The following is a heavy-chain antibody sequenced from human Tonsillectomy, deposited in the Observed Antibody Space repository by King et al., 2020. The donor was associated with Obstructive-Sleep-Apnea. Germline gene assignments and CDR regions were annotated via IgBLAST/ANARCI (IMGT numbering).Heavy chain of an antibody. J-gene: IGHJ5*02. D-gene: IGHD2-15*01. CDR3: GWYNWFDP. V-gene: IGHV3-30*03. CDR2: ISYDGRDK. Sequence: QLVQSGGGVVQPGRSLRLSCAASGFTFSNYGMHWVRQAPGEGLEWVAIISYDGRDKYYANSLKGRFTISRDNSKNTLYLQMNSLRPSDTAVYYCGWYNWFDPWGQGTLVTVSS. CDR1: GFTFSNYG.